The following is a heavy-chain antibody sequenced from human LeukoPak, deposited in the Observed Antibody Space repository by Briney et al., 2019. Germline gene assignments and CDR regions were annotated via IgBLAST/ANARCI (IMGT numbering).Heavy chain of an antibody. CDR1: GSTFSSYA. CDR2: ISGSGGST. J-gene: IGHJ3*02. CDR3: AKVYEDIVVGVAAEEYAFDI. Sequence: GGSLRLSCAASGSTFSSYAMSWVRQAPGKGLEWVSAISGSGGSTYYADSVKGRFTISRDNSKNTLYLQMNSLRAEDTAVYYCAKVYEDIVVGVAAEEYAFDIWGEGTMVTVSS. D-gene: IGHD2-15*01. V-gene: IGHV3-23*01.